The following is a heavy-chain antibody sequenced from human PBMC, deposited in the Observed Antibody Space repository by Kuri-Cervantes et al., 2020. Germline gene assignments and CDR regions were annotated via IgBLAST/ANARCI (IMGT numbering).Heavy chain of an antibody. Sequence: SETLSLTCAVYGGSFSGYYWSWIRQPPGKGLEWIGEINHSGSTNYNPSLKSRVTISVDTSKNQFSLKLSSVTAADTAVYYCARHKELDAFDIWGQGTMVTVSS. CDR1: GGSFSGYY. CDR2: INHSGST. V-gene: IGHV4-34*01. D-gene: IGHD1-7*01. J-gene: IGHJ3*02. CDR3: ARHKELDAFDI.